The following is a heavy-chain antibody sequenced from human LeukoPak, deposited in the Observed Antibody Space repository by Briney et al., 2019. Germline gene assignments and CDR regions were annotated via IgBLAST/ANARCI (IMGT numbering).Heavy chain of an antibody. Sequence: SETLSLTCIVSGDSISTYYWSWVRQPPGKGLEWIGYVSYSGSTNYNPSLKSRVTISVDTSKNQFSLKLSSVTAADTAVYYCARDRDSSGYYNWFDPWGQGTLVTVSS. CDR1: GDSISTYY. D-gene: IGHD3-22*01. CDR3: ARDRDSSGYYNWFDP. CDR2: VSYSGST. V-gene: IGHV4-59*01. J-gene: IGHJ5*02.